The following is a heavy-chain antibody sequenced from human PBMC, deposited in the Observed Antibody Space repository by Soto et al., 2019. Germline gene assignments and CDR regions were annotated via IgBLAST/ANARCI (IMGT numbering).Heavy chain of an antibody. CDR3: ARHLGGNHYYYGMDV. J-gene: IGHJ6*02. Sequence: QVQLVQSGAEVKKPGSSVKVSCKASGGTFSSYAISWVRQAPGQGLEWMGGIIPIFGTADYAQKFQGRVTIAADEPPSTAYMDLSSLRSEDTAVYYCARHLGGNHYYYGMDVWGQGTTVTVSS. CDR2: IIPIFGTA. D-gene: IGHD3-16*01. V-gene: IGHV1-69*12. CDR1: GGTFSSYA.